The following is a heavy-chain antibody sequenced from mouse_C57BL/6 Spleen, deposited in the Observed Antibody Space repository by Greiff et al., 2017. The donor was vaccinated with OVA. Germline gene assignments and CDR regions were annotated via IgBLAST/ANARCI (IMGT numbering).Heavy chain of an antibody. J-gene: IGHJ1*03. Sequence: EVKVVESGPGMVKPSQSLSLTCTVTGYSITSGYDWHWIRHFPGNKLEWMGYISYSGSTNYNPSLKSRISITHDTSKNHFFLKLNSVTTEDTATYYCARDRAYDGYYVGYFDVWGTGTTVTVSS. V-gene: IGHV3-1*01. CDR3: ARDRAYDGYYVGYFDV. CDR1: GYSITSGYD. CDR2: ISYSGST. D-gene: IGHD2-3*01.